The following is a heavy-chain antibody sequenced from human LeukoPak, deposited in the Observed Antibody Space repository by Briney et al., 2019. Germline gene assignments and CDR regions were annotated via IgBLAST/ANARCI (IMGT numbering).Heavy chain of an antibody. CDR1: GGSISSGGYY. D-gene: IGHD2-15*01. J-gene: IGHJ4*02. CDR2: IYHSGST. CDR3: ARPAVYCSGGSCYGPLEY. Sequence: SETLSLTCTVSGGSISSGGYYWSWIRQPPGKGLEWIGYIYHSGSTYYNPSLKSRVTISVDRSKNQFSLKLSSVTAADTAVYYCARPAVYCSGGSCYGPLEYWGQGTLVTVSS. V-gene: IGHV4-30-2*01.